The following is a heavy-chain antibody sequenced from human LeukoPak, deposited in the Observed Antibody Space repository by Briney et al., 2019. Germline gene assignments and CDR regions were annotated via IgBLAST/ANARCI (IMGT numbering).Heavy chain of an antibody. CDR2: ISAYNGNT. V-gene: IGHV1-18*01. D-gene: IGHD4-17*01. Sequence: ASVKVSCKASGYTFTSYGISWVRQAPGQGLEWMGWISAYNGNTNYAQKLQGRVTMTADTSTSTAYMELRSLRSDDTAVYYCARVDYGDYPSGYWGQGTLVTVSS. CDR1: GYTFTSYG. CDR3: ARVDYGDYPSGY. J-gene: IGHJ4*02.